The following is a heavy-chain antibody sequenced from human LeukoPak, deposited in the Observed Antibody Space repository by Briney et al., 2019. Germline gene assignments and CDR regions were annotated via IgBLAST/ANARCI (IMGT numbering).Heavy chain of an antibody. CDR2: ISGSGGST. Sequence: GGTLRLSCAASGFTFSSYGMSWVRQAPGKGLEWVSAISGSGGSTYYADSVKGRFTISRDNSKNTLYLQMNSLRAEDTAVYYCAKDRDTAMAALDYWGQGTLVTVSS. J-gene: IGHJ4*02. CDR3: AKDRDTAMAALDY. V-gene: IGHV3-23*01. CDR1: GFTFSSYG. D-gene: IGHD5-18*01.